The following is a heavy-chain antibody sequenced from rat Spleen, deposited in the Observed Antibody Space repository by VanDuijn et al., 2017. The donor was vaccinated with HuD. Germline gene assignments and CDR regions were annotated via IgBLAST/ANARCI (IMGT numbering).Heavy chain of an antibody. J-gene: IGHJ2*01. CDR2: ITSAGGNT. CDR1: GFTFSSFV. CDR3: AKRGWYYFDY. V-gene: IGHV5-25*01. Sequence: EVQLVESGGGLVQPGRSLKLSCAASGFTFSSFVMAWVRHAPKKGLEWVASITSAGGNTFYPDSVKGRFTISRDNAKSTLYLHMDSLRSEDTATYDCAKRGWYYFDYWGQGVMVTVSS.